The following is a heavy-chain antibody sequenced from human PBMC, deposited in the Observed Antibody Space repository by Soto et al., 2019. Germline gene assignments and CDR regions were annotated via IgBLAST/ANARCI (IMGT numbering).Heavy chain of an antibody. CDR3: ARGRDDGSGGSCLDY. CDR2: INHSGST. Sequence: SETLSLTCAVYGGSFSGYYWSWIRQPPGKGLEWIGEINHSGSTNYNPSLKSRVTISVDTSKNQFSLKLSSVTAADTAVYYCARGRDDGSGGSCLDYWGQGTLVTVSS. V-gene: IGHV4-34*01. CDR1: GGSFSGYY. D-gene: IGHD2-15*01. J-gene: IGHJ4*02.